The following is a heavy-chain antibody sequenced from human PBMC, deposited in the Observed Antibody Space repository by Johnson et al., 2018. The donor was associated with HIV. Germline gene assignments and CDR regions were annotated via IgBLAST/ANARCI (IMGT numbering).Heavy chain of an antibody. CDR2: ISWNSDGSST. Sequence: VQLVESGGGLVQPGRSLRLSCAASGFTFDDYAMHWVRQAPGKGLEWVSGISWNSDGSSTSYADSVKCRFTISRDNAKNTLYLQMNSLRAEDTAVYYCARGKKQWLDEDAFDIWGQGTMVTVSS. CDR1: GFTFDDYA. J-gene: IGHJ3*02. V-gene: IGHV3-9*01. D-gene: IGHD6-19*01. CDR3: ARGKKQWLDEDAFDI.